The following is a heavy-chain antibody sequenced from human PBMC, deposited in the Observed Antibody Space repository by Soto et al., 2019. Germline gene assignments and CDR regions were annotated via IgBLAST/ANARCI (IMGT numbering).Heavy chain of an antibody. J-gene: IGHJ6*02. D-gene: IGHD2-2*01. V-gene: IGHV1-69*01. CDR1: GGTFSSYA. CDR3: ARSQGSSTSLEIYYYYYYGMDV. CDR2: IIPISGTA. Sequence: QVQLVQSGAEVKKPGSSVKVSCKASGGTFSSYAISWVRQAPGQGLEWMGGIIPISGTANYAQKFQGRVTITADESPSTAYMELRSLRSEDTAVYYCARSQGSSTSLEIYYYYYYGMDVWGQWTTVTVSS.